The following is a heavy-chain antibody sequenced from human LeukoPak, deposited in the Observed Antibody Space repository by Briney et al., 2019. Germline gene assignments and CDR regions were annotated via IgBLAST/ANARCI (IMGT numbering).Heavy chain of an antibody. V-gene: IGHV4-34*01. CDR1: GGSFSGYY. J-gene: IGHJ4*02. CDR3: ARGLSAVVY. Sequence: SETLSLTCAVYGGSFSGYYWSWIRQPPGKGLEWIGEINHSGSTNYNPSLKSRVTISVDTSKKQFSLKLSSVTAADTAVYYCARGLSAVVYWGQGTLVTVSS. D-gene: IGHD3-16*02. CDR2: INHSGST.